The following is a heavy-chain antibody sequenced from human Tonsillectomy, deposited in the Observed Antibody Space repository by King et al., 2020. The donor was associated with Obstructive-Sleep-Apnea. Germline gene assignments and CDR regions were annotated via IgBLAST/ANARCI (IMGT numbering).Heavy chain of an antibody. CDR3: ARDRGDGYNFRGHNYYGMDV. J-gene: IGHJ6*02. CDR2: IFYSANA. CDR1: GGSISNYY. D-gene: IGHD5-24*01. V-gene: IGHV4-59*01. Sequence: VQLQESGPGLVKPSETLSLTCTISGGSISNYYWSWIRQPPGKGLEWIGYIFYSANANYNPSLKSRVSISLDTSKNQFSLNLSSVTAADTAVYFCARDRGDGYNFRGHNYYGMDVWGQGTTVTVS.